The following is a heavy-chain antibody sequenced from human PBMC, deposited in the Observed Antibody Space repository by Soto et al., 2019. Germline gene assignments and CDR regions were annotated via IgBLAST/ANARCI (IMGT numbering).Heavy chain of an antibody. CDR2: INHSGST. D-gene: IGHD2-15*01. J-gene: IGHJ5*02. Sequence: SETLSLTCAVYGGSFSAYYWSWIRQPPGKGLEWIGEINHSGSTNYNPSLKSRVTTSVDTSKNHFSLKLSSVTAADTALYYCARGRGGGMAWFDPWGQGTLVTVSS. V-gene: IGHV4-34*01. CDR3: ARGRGGGMAWFDP. CDR1: GGSFSAYY.